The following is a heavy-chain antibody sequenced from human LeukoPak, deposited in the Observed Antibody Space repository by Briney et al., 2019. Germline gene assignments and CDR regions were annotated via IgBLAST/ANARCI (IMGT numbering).Heavy chain of an antibody. CDR2: MSSSSSYM. CDR3: ARAPTYYYDSSGPNGDY. CDR1: GFTFSSYS. Sequence: PGGSLRLSCAASGFTFSSYSMNWVRQAPGKGLEWVSVMSSSSSYMHYADSVKGRFTISRDNAKNSLYLQMNSLRAEDTAVYYCARAPTYYYDSSGPNGDYWGQGTLVTVSS. D-gene: IGHD3-22*01. J-gene: IGHJ4*02. V-gene: IGHV3-21*01.